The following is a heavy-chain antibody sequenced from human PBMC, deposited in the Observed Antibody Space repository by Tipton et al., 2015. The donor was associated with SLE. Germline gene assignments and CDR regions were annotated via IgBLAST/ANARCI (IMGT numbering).Heavy chain of an antibody. D-gene: IGHD6-13*01. CDR3: ARDRSSSWGGNAFDI. CDR1: GGSISSSSYY. CDR2: IYYSGST. Sequence: TLSLTCTVSGGSISSSSYYWGWIRQPPGKGLEWIGYIYYSGSTNYNPSLKSRVTISVDTSKNQFSLKLSSVTAADTAVYYCARDRSSSWGGNAFDIWGQGTMVTVSS. V-gene: IGHV4-61*01. J-gene: IGHJ3*02.